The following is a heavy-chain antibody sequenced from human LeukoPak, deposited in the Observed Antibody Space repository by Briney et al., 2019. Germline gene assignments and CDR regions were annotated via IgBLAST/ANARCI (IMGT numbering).Heavy chain of an antibody. V-gene: IGHV3-33*01. CDR1: GFTFSSYG. CDR3: ARESSYAFDI. CDR2: IWYDGSKK. D-gene: IGHD2-2*01. Sequence: PGGSLRLSCAASGFTFSSYGMHWVRQAPGKGREWVAVIWYDGSKKYYADSVKGRFTISRDNSKNTLYLQMNSLRAEDTAVYYCARESSYAFDIWGQGTMVTVSS. J-gene: IGHJ3*02.